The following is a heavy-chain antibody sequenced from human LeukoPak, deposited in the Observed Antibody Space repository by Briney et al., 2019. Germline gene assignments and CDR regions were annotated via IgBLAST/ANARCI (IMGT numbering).Heavy chain of an antibody. CDR1: GFTFNSYG. Sequence: GGSLRLSCAASGFTFNSYGMSWGRQAPGKGLEWVSGISAGGSTYYADSVRGRFTISRDNSKNTLYLQMNSLRAEDTAVYYCAKDRHTLDSFDIWGQGTMVTVSS. CDR2: ISAGGST. J-gene: IGHJ3*02. D-gene: IGHD1-1*01. CDR3: AKDRHTLDSFDI. V-gene: IGHV3-23*01.